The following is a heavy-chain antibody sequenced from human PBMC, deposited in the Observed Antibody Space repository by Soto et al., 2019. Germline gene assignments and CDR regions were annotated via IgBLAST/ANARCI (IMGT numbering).Heavy chain of an antibody. J-gene: IGHJ4*02. CDR3: ARDGGIAVAGFDY. Sequence: EVQLVESGGGLVQPGGSLRLSCAASGFTFSSYEMNWVRQAPGKGLEWVSYISSSAYRIYHADSVKGRFTISRDNAKNSLYLQMNSLRAEDTAVYYCARDGGIAVAGFDYWGQGTLVTVSS. D-gene: IGHD6-19*01. CDR1: GFTFSSYE. V-gene: IGHV3-48*03. CDR2: ISSSAYRI.